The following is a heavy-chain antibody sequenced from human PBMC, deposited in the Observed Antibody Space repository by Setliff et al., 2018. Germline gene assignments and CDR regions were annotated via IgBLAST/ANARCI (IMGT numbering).Heavy chain of an antibody. V-gene: IGHV4-31*03. D-gene: IGHD1-1*01. CDR1: DDSISSGGYY. CDR3: ARTGTYRYLDY. CDR2: IYYSGDT. J-gene: IGHJ4*02. Sequence: SETLSLTCTVSDDSISSGGYYWSWIRQHPGKGLEWIGYIYYSGDTYYNPSLKGRLTISVDTAQNQFSLRLTSVTAADTAVYYCARTGTYRYLDYWGQGALVTVSS.